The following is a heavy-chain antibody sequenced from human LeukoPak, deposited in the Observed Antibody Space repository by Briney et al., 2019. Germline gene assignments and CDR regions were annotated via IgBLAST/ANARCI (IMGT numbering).Heavy chain of an antibody. V-gene: IGHV3-48*03. D-gene: IGHD2-21*01. J-gene: IGHJ4*02. CDR2: ISSSGSTI. CDR1: GFTFSSYE. Sequence: GGSLRLSCAASGFTFSSYEMHWVRQAPGKGLEWVSYISSSGSTIYYADSVKGRFTISRDNAKNTLYLQMNSLRAEDTALYYCAKDQGVYGILWWPGYWGQGTLVTVSS. CDR3: AKDQGVYGILWWPGY.